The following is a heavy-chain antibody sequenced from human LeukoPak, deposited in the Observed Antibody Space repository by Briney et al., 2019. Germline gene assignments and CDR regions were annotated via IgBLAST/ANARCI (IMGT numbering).Heavy chain of an antibody. CDR1: GYTFTGYY. J-gene: IGHJ4*02. CDR3: ARGGLAAVLSPDY. CDR2: INPNTGGT. Sequence: EASVTVSCKASGYTFTGYYMHWVRQAPGQGLEWMGWINPNTGGTNYAQKFQGRVTMTRDTSISTAYMELSRLRSDDTAVYYCARGGLAAVLSPDYWGQGTLVTVSS. D-gene: IGHD6-13*01. V-gene: IGHV1-2*02.